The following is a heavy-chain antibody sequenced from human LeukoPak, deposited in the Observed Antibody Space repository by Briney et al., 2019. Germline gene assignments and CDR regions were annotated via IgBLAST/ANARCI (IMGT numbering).Heavy chain of an antibody. CDR2: IYYSGST. D-gene: IGHD3-22*01. Sequence: SETLSLTCTVSGGSISSSSYYWGWIRQPTGKGLEWIVSIYYSGSTYYNPSLKSQVTISVDTSKNQFSLKLSSVTAADTAVYYCARGRRAGITMIVVAPDYWGQGTLVTVSS. CDR3: ARGRRAGITMIVVAPDY. V-gene: IGHV4-39*07. CDR1: GGSISSSSYY. J-gene: IGHJ4*02.